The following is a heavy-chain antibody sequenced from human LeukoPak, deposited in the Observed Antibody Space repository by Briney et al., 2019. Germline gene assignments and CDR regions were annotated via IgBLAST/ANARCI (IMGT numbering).Heavy chain of an antibody. CDR3: AKGGEDIVVVPAAMRPPYYYMDV. J-gene: IGHJ6*03. CDR1: GFTFSSDG. D-gene: IGHD2-2*01. CDR2: IWYDGSNK. Sequence: WGSLRLTCAASGFTFSSDGLHWVRQAPGKGLEWVAVIWYDGSNKYYADSVKGRFTISRDNSKNTLYLQMNSLRAEDTAVYYCAKGGEDIVVVPAAMRPPYYYMDVWAKGPRSPSP. V-gene: IGHV3-30*02.